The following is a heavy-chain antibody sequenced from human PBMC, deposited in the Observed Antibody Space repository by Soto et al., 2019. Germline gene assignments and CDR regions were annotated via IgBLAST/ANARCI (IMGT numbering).Heavy chain of an antibody. D-gene: IGHD4-4*01. CDR3: AKDDSEYSNYWSSFDY. Sequence: QVQLVESGGGVVQPGRSLRLSCAASGFTFSHYGMEWVRQAPGKGLEWVAGISFDGSIKHYVDSVKGRFTISRDNYKGTLSLHMNSLRAEDTAMYFCAKDDSEYSNYWSSFDYWGQGTLVAVSS. V-gene: IGHV3-30*18. CDR2: ISFDGSIK. J-gene: IGHJ4*02. CDR1: GFTFSHYG.